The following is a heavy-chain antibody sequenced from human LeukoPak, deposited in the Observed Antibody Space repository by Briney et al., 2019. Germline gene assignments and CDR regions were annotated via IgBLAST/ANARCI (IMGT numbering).Heavy chain of an antibody. Sequence: GGSLRLSCAASGFAFTNYWMSWVRQAPGKGLEWVANIKQDGSEKYYADAVKGRFTISRDNAKNSLFLQMNNLRVDDSAVYYCAREYTAMAYDYWGQGNLVTVSS. CDR1: GFAFTNYW. D-gene: IGHD5-18*01. CDR2: IKQDGSEK. J-gene: IGHJ4*02. CDR3: AREYTAMAYDY. V-gene: IGHV3-7*01.